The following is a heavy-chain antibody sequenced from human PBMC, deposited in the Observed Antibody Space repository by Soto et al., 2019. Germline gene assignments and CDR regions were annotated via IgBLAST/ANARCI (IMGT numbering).Heavy chain of an antibody. D-gene: IGHD3-22*01. CDR3: ARWVGGSMYDNSGKYDS. V-gene: IGHV3-30*03. CDR2: VSYDGSKK. Sequence: QVQLVESGGGVVQPRRSLRLTCAASGFTFSSNGMHWVRQAPGKGLEWVALVSYDGSKKYYADSVKGRFTISRDNSENTLYLQMNSLRAEDTAVYYCARWVGGSMYDNSGKYDSWGQGTLVTVSS. CDR1: GFTFSSNG. J-gene: IGHJ5*01.